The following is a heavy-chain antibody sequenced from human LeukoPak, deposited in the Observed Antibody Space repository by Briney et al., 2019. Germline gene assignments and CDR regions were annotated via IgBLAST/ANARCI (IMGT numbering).Heavy chain of an antibody. D-gene: IGHD6-19*01. Sequence: SETPSLTCTVSGGSITSTNNYWGRIRQSPGKGLEWIGSIYYSGSTYYNPSLKSRVTISVDTSKNQFSLKLSSVTAADTAVYYCARTKVAGTTIDYWGQGTLVTVSS. CDR3: ARTKVAGTTIDY. CDR2: IYYSGST. CDR1: GGSITSTNNY. V-gene: IGHV4-39*07. J-gene: IGHJ4*02.